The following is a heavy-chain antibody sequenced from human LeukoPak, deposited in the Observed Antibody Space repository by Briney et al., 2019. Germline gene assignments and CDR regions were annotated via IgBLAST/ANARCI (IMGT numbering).Heavy chain of an antibody. Sequence: GGSLRLSCAASGFTFSSYSMNWVRQAPGKGLEWVSYISSSSSTIYYADSVKGRFTISRDNSKNTLYLQMNSLRAEDTAVYYCARDYSQNEPNPDAFDIWGQGTMVTVSS. V-gene: IGHV3-48*01. CDR1: GFTFSSYS. CDR3: ARDYSQNEPNPDAFDI. CDR2: ISSSSSTI. J-gene: IGHJ3*02. D-gene: IGHD1-1*01.